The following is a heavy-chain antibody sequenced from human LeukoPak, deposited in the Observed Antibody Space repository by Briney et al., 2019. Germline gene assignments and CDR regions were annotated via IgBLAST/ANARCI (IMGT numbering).Heavy chain of an antibody. Sequence: SETLSLTCAVSGASISSSNYYWGWVRQSPGRGLEWIGNIYSSGNTYYNASLKSRVTMYIDTSKNQFSLKLSSVAAADTAMYYCAKSNGYGLIDYWGQGTLVTVSS. CDR3: AKSNGYGLIDY. D-gene: IGHD5-12*01. J-gene: IGHJ4*02. CDR1: GASISSSNYY. V-gene: IGHV4-39*01. CDR2: IYSSGNT.